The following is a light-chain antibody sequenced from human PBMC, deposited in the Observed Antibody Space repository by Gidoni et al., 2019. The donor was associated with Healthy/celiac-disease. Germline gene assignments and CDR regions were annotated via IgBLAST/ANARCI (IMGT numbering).Light chain of an antibody. CDR3: QQSYSTPRT. Sequence: IQMTQPPASLSASVGDRVTITCRASQSISSYLNWYQQKPGKAPKLLIYAASSLQSGVPSRFSGSGSGTDFTLTISSLQPEDFATYYCQQSYSTPRTCGQGTKVEIK. CDR2: AAS. J-gene: IGKJ1*01. V-gene: IGKV1-39*01. CDR1: QSISSY.